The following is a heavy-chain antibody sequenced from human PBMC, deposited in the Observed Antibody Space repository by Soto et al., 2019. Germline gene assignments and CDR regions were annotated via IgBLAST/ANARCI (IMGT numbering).Heavy chain of an antibody. J-gene: IGHJ3*01. V-gene: IGHV5-51*01. Sequence: GESLKIACKGSGYSFAGYWIGWVRQMPGKGLDWMGVIYPGDSDTRYSPSFHGQVTISADKSISTAYLQWSSLKASDTAMYFCARLPGVRGVFDGFNVWGQGTMVTVSS. D-gene: IGHD3-10*01. CDR3: ARLPGVRGVFDGFNV. CDR2: IYPGDSDT. CDR1: GYSFAGYW.